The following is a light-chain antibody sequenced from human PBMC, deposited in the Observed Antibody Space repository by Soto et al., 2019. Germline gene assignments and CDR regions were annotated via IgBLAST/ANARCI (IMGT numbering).Light chain of an antibody. J-gene: IGLJ3*02. CDR2: GNS. V-gene: IGLV1-40*01. Sequence: QSVLTQPPSVSGAAGKRVTISCIGSASNIGAGYDVHWYQQLPGTAPKLLIFGNSNRPSGVPDRFSGSKSGTSASLAITGLQADDEADYYCQSYDSGWVFRGGIKLTVL. CDR1: ASNIGAGYD. CDR3: QSYDSGWV.